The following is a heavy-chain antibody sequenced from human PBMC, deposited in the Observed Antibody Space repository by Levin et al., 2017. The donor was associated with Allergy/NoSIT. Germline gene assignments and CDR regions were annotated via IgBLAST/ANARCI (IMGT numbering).Heavy chain of an antibody. J-gene: IGHJ2*01. V-gene: IGHV4-39*01. CDR1: GGSISSSSYY. Sequence: SETLSLTCTVSGGSISSSSYYWGWIRQPPGKGLEWIGSIYYSGSTYYNPSLKSRVTISVDTSKNQFSLKLSSVTAADTAVYYCARLRTERGDWYFDLWGRGTLVTVSS. CDR3: ARLRTERGDWYFDL. CDR2: IYYSGST. D-gene: IGHD1-14*01.